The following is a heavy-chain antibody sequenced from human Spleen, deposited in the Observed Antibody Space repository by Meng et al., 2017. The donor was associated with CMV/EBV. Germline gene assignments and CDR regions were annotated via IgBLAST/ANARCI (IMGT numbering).Heavy chain of an antibody. J-gene: IGHJ4*02. Sequence: GESLKISCAASGFTFSDYYMSWIRQAPGKGLEWVSYISISSSTIYYADSVKGRFTISRDNAKNSLYLQMKRLGAEDTAVYYCARGEREDYSKHLFGYWGQGSLVTVSS. V-gene: IGHV3-11*04. D-gene: IGHD4-11*01. CDR1: GFTFSDYY. CDR2: ISISSSTI. CDR3: ARGEREDYSKHLFGY.